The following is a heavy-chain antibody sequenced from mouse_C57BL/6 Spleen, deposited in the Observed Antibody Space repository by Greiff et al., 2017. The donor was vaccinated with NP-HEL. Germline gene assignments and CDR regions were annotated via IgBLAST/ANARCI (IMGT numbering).Heavy chain of an antibody. CDR1: GYTFTDYE. V-gene: IGHV1-15*01. J-gene: IGHJ2*01. CDR3: TREGGYYDS. Sequence: QVQLKESGAELVRPGASVTLSCKASGYTFTDYEMHWVKQTPVHGLEWIGAIDPETGGTAYNQKFKGKAILTADKSSSTAYMELRSLTSEDSAVYYCTREGGYYDSWGQGTTLTVSS. CDR2: IDPETGGT. D-gene: IGHD2-4*01.